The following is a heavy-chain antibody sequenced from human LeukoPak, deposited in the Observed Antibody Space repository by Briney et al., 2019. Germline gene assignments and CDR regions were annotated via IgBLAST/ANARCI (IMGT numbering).Heavy chain of an antibody. Sequence: GGSLRLSCAASGFTFSSYSMNWVRQAPGKGLEWVSSISSSSSYIYYADSVKGRFTISRDNAKNSLYLQMNSLRAEDTAVYYCALEGPMTRFDPWGQGTLVTVSS. J-gene: IGHJ5*02. CDR2: ISSSSSYI. CDR1: GFTFSSYS. D-gene: IGHD3-22*01. CDR3: ALEGPMTRFDP. V-gene: IGHV3-21*01.